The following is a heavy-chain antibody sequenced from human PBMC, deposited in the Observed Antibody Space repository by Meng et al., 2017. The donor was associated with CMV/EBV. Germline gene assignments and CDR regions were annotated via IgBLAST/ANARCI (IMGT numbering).Heavy chain of an antibody. CDR1: GESIKRANNI. D-gene: IGHD2-21*01. CDR3: ARHGMWLIRNAY. V-gene: IGHV4-39*07. CDR2: IYYSKST. Sequence: GPRRVKPWETRSPSSSGSGESIKRANNIWGWILQPPGKGLEWIESIYYSKSTYYNPSLRSRVTIAVDTSKNQFSLRLSSVTAADTAVYYCARHGMWLIRNAYWGQGTLVTVSS. J-gene: IGHJ4*02.